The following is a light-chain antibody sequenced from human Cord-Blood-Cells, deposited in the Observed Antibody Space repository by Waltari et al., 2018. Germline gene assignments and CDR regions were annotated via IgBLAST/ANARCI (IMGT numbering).Light chain of an antibody. CDR1: SSAVGGYNY. V-gene: IGLV2-14*01. Sequence: QSALTQPASVSGSPGQSITISCTGTSSAVGGYNYFSWYQQHPGKAPKLMIYDVSNRPSGVSNRFSGSKSGNTASLTISGLQAEDEADYYCSSYTSSSTPVFGGGTKLTVL. CDR2: DVS. CDR3: SSYTSSSTPV. J-gene: IGLJ3*02.